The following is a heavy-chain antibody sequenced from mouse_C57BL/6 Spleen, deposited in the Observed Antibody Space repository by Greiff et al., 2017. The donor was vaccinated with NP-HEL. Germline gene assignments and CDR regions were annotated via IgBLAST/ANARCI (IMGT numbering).Heavy chain of an antibody. CDR3: ASEGNYPFAY. V-gene: IGHV5-4*01. Sequence: EVHLVESGGGLVKPGGSLKLSCAASGFTFSSYAMSWVRQTPEKRLEWVATISDGGSYTYYPDNVKGRFTISRDNAKNNLYLQMSHLKSEDTAMYYCASEGNYPFAYWGQGTLVTVSA. D-gene: IGHD2-1*01. CDR1: GFTFSSYA. CDR2: ISDGGSYT. J-gene: IGHJ3*01.